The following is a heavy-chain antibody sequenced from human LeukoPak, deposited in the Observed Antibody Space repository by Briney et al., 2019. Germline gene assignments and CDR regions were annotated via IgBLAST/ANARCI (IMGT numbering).Heavy chain of an antibody. D-gene: IGHD3-10*01. Sequence: ASVKVSCKASGYTFTGYYMHWVRQAPGQGLEWMGWINPNSGGTNYAQKFQGWVTMTRDTSISTAYMELSRLRSEDTAVYYCARVGYYNKAHWFDPWGQGTLVTVSS. CDR1: GYTFTGYY. CDR3: ARVGYYNKAHWFDP. CDR2: INPNSGGT. J-gene: IGHJ5*02. V-gene: IGHV1-2*04.